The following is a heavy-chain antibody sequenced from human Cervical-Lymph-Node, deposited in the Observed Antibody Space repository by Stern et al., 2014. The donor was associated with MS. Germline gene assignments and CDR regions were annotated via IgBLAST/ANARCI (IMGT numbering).Heavy chain of an antibody. CDR2: ISSGSSYI. D-gene: IGHD4-23*01. CDR1: GFTFSSYS. Sequence: EVQLVESGGGLVKPGGSLRISCAASGFTFSSYSLHWVRQAPGKGLEWVASISSGSSYIYYSDSLKGRFTISRDNAKNSLYLQMNSLRAEDTAVYYCARGRGGNYRYYFDYWGQGTLVTVSS. V-gene: IGHV3-21*01. J-gene: IGHJ4*02. CDR3: ARGRGGNYRYYFDY.